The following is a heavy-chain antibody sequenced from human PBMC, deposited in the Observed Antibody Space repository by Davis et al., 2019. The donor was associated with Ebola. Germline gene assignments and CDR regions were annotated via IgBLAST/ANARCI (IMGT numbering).Heavy chain of an antibody. J-gene: IGHJ4*02. V-gene: IGHV1-18*04. Sequence: ASVKVSCKASGYTFTGYYMHWVRQAPGQGLEWMGWINPHNGNTNYAQNVQGRVTMTTDTSTSTAYIEVGGLRSDDTAVYYCARAQFPTTSDHWGQGTLVTVSS. CDR1: GYTFTGYY. CDR3: ARAQFPTTSDH. D-gene: IGHD1-1*01. CDR2: INPHNGNT.